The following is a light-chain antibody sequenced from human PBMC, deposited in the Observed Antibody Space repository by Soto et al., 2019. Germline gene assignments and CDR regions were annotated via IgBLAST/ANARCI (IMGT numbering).Light chain of an antibody. J-gene: IGKJ3*01. CDR1: QSISDS. CDR2: DAS. V-gene: IGKV1-39*01. CDR3: QQSYRTPL. Sequence: DIHMTQSPSTLSASVGDRVTIAFRASQSISDSLAWYQQKPGKAPYLLISDASSLERGVPSRFSGSGSGTDFTLSISSLQTEDFATYYCQQSYRTPLFGPGTKVDIK.